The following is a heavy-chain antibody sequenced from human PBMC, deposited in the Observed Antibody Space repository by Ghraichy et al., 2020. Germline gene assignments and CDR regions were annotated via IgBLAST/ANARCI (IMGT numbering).Heavy chain of an antibody. V-gene: IGHV4-30-4*01. CDR2: IYYSGST. D-gene: IGHD5-18*01. CDR1: GGSISSGDYY. J-gene: IGHJ6*03. Sequence: SETLSLTCTVSGGSISSGDYYWSWIRQPPGKGLEWIGYIYYSGSTYYNPSLKSRVTISVDTSKNQFSLKLSSVTAADTAVYYCARAPTAMDGRGIYYYYYYMDVWGKGTTVTVSS. CDR3: ARAPTAMDGRGIYYYYYYMDV.